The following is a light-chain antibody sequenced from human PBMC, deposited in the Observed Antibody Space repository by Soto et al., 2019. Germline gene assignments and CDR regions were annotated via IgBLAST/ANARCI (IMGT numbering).Light chain of an antibody. J-gene: IGKJ4*01. V-gene: IGKV1-5*01. CDR2: DAS. CDR1: QSINIW. Sequence: DNQMTQSPSTLSASVGDRVTITCRASQSINIWLAWYQQKPGKAPKLLIYDASSLESGVPSRFSGSGSGTDFTLTISSLQSEDFAVYYCHQYTNWLTFGGGTKVDIK. CDR3: HQYTNWLT.